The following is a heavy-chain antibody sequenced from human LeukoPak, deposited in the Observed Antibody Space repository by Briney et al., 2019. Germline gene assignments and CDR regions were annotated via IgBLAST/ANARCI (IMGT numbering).Heavy chain of an antibody. Sequence: SQTLSLTCAISGDSVSSNSAAWNWIRQSPSRGLEWLGRAYYRSKWYNDYAVSVKSRITINPDTSKNQFSLQLNSVTPEDTAVYYCARAVSQEYSYGYPRYFDLWGRGTLVTVSS. CDR3: ARAVSQEYSYGYPRYFDL. CDR2: AYYRSKWYN. J-gene: IGHJ2*01. CDR1: GDSVSSNSAA. V-gene: IGHV6-1*01. D-gene: IGHD5-18*01.